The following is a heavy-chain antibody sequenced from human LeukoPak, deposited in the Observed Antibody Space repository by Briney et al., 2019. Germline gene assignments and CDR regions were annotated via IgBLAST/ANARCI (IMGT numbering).Heavy chain of an antibody. J-gene: IGHJ4*02. Sequence: GGSLRLSCAASGFTFSSYAMSWVRQAPGKGLEWVSAIRGSGGDTTHYADSVKGRFTISRDSSKNTLFLQMNSLRPEDTAVYFCVRGPDEKKLGYWGQGTLVTVSS. CDR1: GFTFSSYA. V-gene: IGHV3-23*01. CDR2: IRGSGGDTT. CDR3: VRGPDEKKLGY. D-gene: IGHD3-16*01.